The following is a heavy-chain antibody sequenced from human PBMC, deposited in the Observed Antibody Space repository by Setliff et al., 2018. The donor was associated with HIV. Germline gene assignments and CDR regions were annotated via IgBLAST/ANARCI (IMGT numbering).Heavy chain of an antibody. D-gene: IGHD2-2*02. Sequence: SETLSLTCTVSGDSITNDDYYWGWIRQPPGKGLEWIAIIHYNGRTYYDPSLKSRVTVFVDTSKTQFYLKLRSVTASDTAVYYCARYTSKLDWFDPWGQGTLVTVSS. CDR1: GDSITNDDYY. CDR3: ARYTSKLDWFDP. V-gene: IGHV4-39*01. CDR2: IHYNGRT. J-gene: IGHJ5*02.